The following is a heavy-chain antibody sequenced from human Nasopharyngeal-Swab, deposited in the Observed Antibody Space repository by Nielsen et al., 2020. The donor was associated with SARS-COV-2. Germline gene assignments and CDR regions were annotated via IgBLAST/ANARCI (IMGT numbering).Heavy chain of an antibody. Sequence: SATLSLSCTVSSDSISPYFWIWIRQPPGMGLAWIGYISHSGSTNYTCSLKSRVTISIDTSKKQLSLKLRSVTAADTAVYYCARIDGWGAMDVWGQGTTVTVSS. CDR3: ARIDGWGAMDV. CDR1: SDSISPYF. J-gene: IGHJ6*02. D-gene: IGHD3-10*01. V-gene: IGHV4-59*13. CDR2: ISHSGST.